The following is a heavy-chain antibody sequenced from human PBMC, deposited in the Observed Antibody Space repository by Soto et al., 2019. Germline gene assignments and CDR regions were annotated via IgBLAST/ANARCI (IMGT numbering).Heavy chain of an antibody. V-gene: IGHV3-15*01. CDR2: IKSKTDGGTT. J-gene: IGHJ3*02. D-gene: IGHD3-16*01. CDR1: GFTFSNAW. CDR3: TTDMNIPEGEDAFDI. Sequence: GGSLRLSCAASGFTFSNAWMSWVRQAPGKGLEWVGRIKSKTDGGTTDYAAPMKGRFTISRDDSKNTLYLQMNSLKTEDTAVYYCTTDMNIPEGEDAFDIWGQGTMVTVSS.